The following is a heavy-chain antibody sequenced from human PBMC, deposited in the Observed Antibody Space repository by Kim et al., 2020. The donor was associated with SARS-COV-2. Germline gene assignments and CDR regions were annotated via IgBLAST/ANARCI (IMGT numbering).Heavy chain of an antibody. CDR1: GFTFSSYG. CDR2: ITGSSRTI. CDR3: ARDPADIVATVPDS. V-gene: IGHV3-48*02. J-gene: IGHJ4*02. D-gene: IGHD5-12*01. Sequence: GGSLRLSCAASGFTFSSYGMNWVRQAPGRGLEWVSYITGSSRTIYYADSVKGRFTISRDNAKNSLFLQMNSLRDEDTAVYYCARDPADIVATVPDSWGRGTLVLVPS.